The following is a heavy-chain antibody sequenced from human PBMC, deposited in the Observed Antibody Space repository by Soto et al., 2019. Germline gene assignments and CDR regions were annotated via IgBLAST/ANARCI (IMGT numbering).Heavy chain of an antibody. Sequence: QVQLQESGPGLVKPSGTLSLTCAVSGVSISSHDWWTWVRQPPGKGLEWIGESHQSGNTNYNSSLESRVTISVDKSKNQFSLKLTSVTVADTAVYYCATRDSSRFSWGQGTLVTVSS. CDR2: SHQSGNT. J-gene: IGHJ5*02. V-gene: IGHV4-4*02. CDR1: GVSISSHDW. D-gene: IGHD6-13*01. CDR3: ATRDSSRFS.